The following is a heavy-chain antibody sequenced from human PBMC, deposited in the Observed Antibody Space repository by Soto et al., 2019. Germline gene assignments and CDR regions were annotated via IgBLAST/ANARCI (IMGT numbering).Heavy chain of an antibody. CDR3: ARSGLPDPVVVVGHTPFDP. V-gene: IGHV1-18*01. CDR1: GYSFTNYD. D-gene: IGHD2-15*01. Sequence: QVQLVQSGAEVKKPGASVKVSCKASGYSFTNYDINWVRQAPGQGLEWMGWISAYNGDTNYAQKLQGRVTMTTDISTSTAYMELRSLRSDDTAVYYCARSGLPDPVVVVGHTPFDPWGQGTLVTVSS. CDR2: ISAYNGDT. J-gene: IGHJ5*02.